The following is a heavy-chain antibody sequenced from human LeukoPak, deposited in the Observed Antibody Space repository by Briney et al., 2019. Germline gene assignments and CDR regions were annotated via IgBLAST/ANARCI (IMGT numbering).Heavy chain of an antibody. CDR1: GYSISSGYY. CDR3: ASLSDYDSSGYPYYYYYYGMDV. V-gene: IGHV4-38-2*02. CDR2: IYHSGST. J-gene: IGHJ6*02. D-gene: IGHD3-22*01. Sequence: PSETLSLTCTVSGYSISSGYYWGWIRQPPGKGLEWIGSIYHSGSTYYNPSLKSRVTISVDTSKNQFSLKLSSVTAADTAVYYCASLSDYDSSGYPYYYYYYGMDVWGQGTTVTVSS.